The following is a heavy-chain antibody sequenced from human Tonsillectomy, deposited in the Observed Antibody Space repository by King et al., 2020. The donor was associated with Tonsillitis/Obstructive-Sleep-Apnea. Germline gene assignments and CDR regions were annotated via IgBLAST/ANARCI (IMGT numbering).Heavy chain of an antibody. J-gene: IGHJ5*02. CDR3: ARGRLFGVVHPTWFDP. CDR1: GFSFSSHS. D-gene: IGHD3-3*01. V-gene: IGHV3-21*01. Sequence: VQLVESGGGLVKPGGSLRLSCAATGFSFSSHSMNWVRQVPGKGLEWVSFVRRSGSDIYFADSVKGRFTISRDNAKNSLYLQMNSLRAEDTAVYYCARGRLFGVVHPTWFDPWGQGTLVTVSS. CDR2: VRRSGSDI.